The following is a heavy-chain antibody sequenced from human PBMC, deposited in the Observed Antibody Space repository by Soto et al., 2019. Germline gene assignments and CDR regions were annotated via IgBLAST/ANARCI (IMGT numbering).Heavy chain of an antibody. CDR3: ARDSGYDPNYFDY. CDR1: GFTVSSNY. V-gene: IGHV3-53*01. J-gene: IGHJ4*02. CDR2: IYSGGST. D-gene: IGHD5-12*01. Sequence: EVQLVESGGGLIQPGGSLRLSCAASGFTVSSNYMSWVRQAPGKGLEWVSVIYSGGSTYYADSVKSRFTISRDNSKNTLYHQKNSLRAEDTAVYYCARDSGYDPNYFDYWGQGTLVTVSS.